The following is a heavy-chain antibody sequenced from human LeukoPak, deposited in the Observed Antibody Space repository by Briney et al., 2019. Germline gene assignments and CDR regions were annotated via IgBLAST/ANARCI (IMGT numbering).Heavy chain of an antibody. J-gene: IGHJ5*02. D-gene: IGHD2-2*01. Sequence: SGPTLVKPTQTLTLTGSFSGFSLSTSGVGVGWIRQPPGKALEWLALIYWNDDIRYNPSLKTRLTITKDTSRNQVVLTMTNVDPVDTATYYCAHAPLGPCGSTSCLTWFDPWGPGTLVTVSS. CDR3: AHAPLGPCGSTSCLTWFDP. V-gene: IGHV2-5*01. CDR1: GFSLSTSGVG. CDR2: IYWNDDI.